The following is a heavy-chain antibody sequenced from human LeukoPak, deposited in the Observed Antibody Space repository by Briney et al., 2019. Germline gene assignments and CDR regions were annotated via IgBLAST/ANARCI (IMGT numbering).Heavy chain of an antibody. CDR1: GFTFDDYA. D-gene: IGHD1-26*01. J-gene: IGHJ4*02. CDR2: ISGDGGST. CDR3: AKDKTGGSYQYYFDY. Sequence: PGGSLRLSCAASGFTFDDYAMHWGRQAPGKGVEWVSVISGDGGSTYYADSVKGRFTISRDNSKNSLYLQMNNLRTEDTALYYCAKDKTGGSYQYYFDYWGQGTLVTVSS. V-gene: IGHV3-43*02.